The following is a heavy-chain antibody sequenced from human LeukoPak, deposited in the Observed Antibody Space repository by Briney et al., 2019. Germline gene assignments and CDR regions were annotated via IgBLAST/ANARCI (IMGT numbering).Heavy chain of an antibody. Sequence: GGSLRLSCAASGFTFSSYAMSWVRQAPGKGLEWVSSISSSSSYIYYADSVKGRFTISRDNAQNSLYLQMNSLRAEDTAVYYCARRSAYYFDYWGQGTLVTVSS. CDR3: ARRSAYYFDY. V-gene: IGHV3-21*01. CDR2: ISSSSSYI. CDR1: GFTFSSYA. J-gene: IGHJ4*02.